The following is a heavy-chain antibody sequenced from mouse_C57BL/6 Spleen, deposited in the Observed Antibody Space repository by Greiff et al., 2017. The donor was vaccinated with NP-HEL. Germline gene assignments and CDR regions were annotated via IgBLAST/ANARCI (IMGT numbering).Heavy chain of an antibody. Sequence: VQLVESGAELARPGASVKLSCKASGYTFTSYGISWVKQRTGQGLEWIGEIYPRSGNTYYNEKFKGKATLTADKSSSTAYMELRSLTSEDSAVYFCARRWDEGDDYWGQGTTLTVSS. J-gene: IGHJ2*01. CDR3: ARRWDEGDDY. V-gene: IGHV1-81*01. CDR2: IYPRSGNT. CDR1: GYTFTSYG. D-gene: IGHD4-1*01.